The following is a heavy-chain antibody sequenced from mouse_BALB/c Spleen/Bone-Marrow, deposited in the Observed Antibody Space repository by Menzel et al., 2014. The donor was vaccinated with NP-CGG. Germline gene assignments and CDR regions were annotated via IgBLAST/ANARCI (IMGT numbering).Heavy chain of an antibody. J-gene: IGHJ2*01. V-gene: IGHV1S135*01. CDR2: FDPYNGGT. CDR3: ARSGYGDY. CDR1: GYASTSYN. D-gene: IGHD2-14*01. Sequence: EVQRVESGPELVKPGTSVKVYCKASGYASTSYNIYWVKQSHGKNLEWIGYFDPYNGGTDYNQKFKGKATLTVDKSSSTDYMHLNSLTSEDSAVYYCARSGYGDYWGQGTTLTVSS.